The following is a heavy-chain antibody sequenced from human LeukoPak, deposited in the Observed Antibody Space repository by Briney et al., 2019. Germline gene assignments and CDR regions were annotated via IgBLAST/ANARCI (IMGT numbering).Heavy chain of an antibody. CDR2: IYSGGST. J-gene: IGHJ4*02. D-gene: IGHD4-17*01. V-gene: IGHV3-53*01. Sequence: GGSLRLSCAASGFTVSSNYMSWVRQAPGKGLEWVSVIYSGGSTYYADSVKGRFTISRDNSKNTLYLQVNSLRAEDTAVYYCARDGYGDYGPFDYWGQGTLVTVSS. CDR3: ARDGYGDYGPFDY. CDR1: GFTVSSNY.